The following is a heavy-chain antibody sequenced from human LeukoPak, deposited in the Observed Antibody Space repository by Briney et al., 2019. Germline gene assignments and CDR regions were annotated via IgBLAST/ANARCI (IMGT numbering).Heavy chain of an antibody. CDR1: GYTFSDYY. Sequence: ASVKVSFKASGYTFSDYYVHWVRQAPGQGLDWMGWINPASGDADYAQSFQGRITMTRDVSFSSAYMDLRWLRSADAAVYYCARGPSVYFHGLDVWGQGTTVTVSS. V-gene: IGHV1-2*02. J-gene: IGHJ6*02. CDR3: ARGPSVYFHGLDV. D-gene: IGHD3-10*01. CDR2: INPASGDA.